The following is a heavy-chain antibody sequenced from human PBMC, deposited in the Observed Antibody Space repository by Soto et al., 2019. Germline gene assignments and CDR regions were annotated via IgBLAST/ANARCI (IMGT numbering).Heavy chain of an antibody. CDR3: ARDGHGMDV. CDR1: GGSVSTGSYD. J-gene: IGHJ6*02. V-gene: IGHV4-61*01. Sequence: SETLSLTCTVSGGSVSTGSYDWSWIRQPPGKGLEWIGKIFFTGSAHYNPSLRNRVTMSVDTSKDQFSLTLTSVTAADTAVYYCARDGHGMDVWGPGTTVTV. CDR2: IFFTGSA.